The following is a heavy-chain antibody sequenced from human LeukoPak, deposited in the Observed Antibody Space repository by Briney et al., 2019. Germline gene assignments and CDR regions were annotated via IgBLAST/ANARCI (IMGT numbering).Heavy chain of an antibody. Sequence: GGSLRLSCAASGFTFSGYAMHWVRQAPGQGLEWLAEISYDGNNKYYADSVEGRFAISRDNAKNSLYLQMNSLRAEATAVYYCARDRGIVGATSFDYWGQGTLVTVS. CDR3: ARDRGIVGATSFDY. D-gene: IGHD1-26*01. V-gene: IGHV3-30*09. CDR2: ISYDGNNK. CDR1: GFTFSGYA. J-gene: IGHJ4*02.